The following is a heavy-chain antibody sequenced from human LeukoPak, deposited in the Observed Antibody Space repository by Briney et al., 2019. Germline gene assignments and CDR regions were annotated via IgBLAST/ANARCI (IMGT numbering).Heavy chain of an antibody. J-gene: IGHJ3*02. V-gene: IGHV3-11*01. CDR3: ARESRYAFDI. CDR2: MSSSINTI. Sequence: PGGSLRLSCAASGFTLSDYYMSWIRQAPGKGLEWVSYMSSSINTIYYGDSVKGRFTISRDNTKNSLYLQMNSLRAEDTAVYYCARESRYAFDIWGQGTMVTVSS. CDR1: GFTLSDYY.